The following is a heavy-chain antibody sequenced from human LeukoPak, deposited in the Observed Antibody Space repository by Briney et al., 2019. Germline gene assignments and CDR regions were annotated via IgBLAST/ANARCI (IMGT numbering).Heavy chain of an antibody. J-gene: IGHJ4*02. CDR1: GFSFSGYS. Sequence: GGSLRLSCAASGFSFSGYSINWVRQAPGKGLEWVSYISPSSSYIYYADSVKGRFTISRDNAKNSLYLQMNSLRAEDTAVYYCARGRVCSSMSCYPDYWGQGTLVTVSS. CDR2: ISPSSSYI. D-gene: IGHD2-2*01. CDR3: ARGRVCSSMSCYPDY. V-gene: IGHV3-21*01.